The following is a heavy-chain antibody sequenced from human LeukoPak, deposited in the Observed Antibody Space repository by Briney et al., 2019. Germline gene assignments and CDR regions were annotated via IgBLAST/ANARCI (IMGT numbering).Heavy chain of an antibody. Sequence: SETLSLTCAVYGGSFSGYYWSWIRQPPGKGLEWIGEIIHRGSTNYNPSLKSRVTISVDTSKNQFSLKLSSVTAADTAVYYCARGRYYFDYWGQGTLVTVSS. CDR2: IIHRGST. V-gene: IGHV4-34*01. CDR1: GGSFSGYY. J-gene: IGHJ4*02. CDR3: ARGRYYFDY.